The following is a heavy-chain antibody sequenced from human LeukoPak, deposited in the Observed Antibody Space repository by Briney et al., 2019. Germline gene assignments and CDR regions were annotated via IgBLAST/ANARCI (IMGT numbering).Heavy chain of an antibody. J-gene: IGHJ4*02. Sequence: PGGSLRLSCAASGFMFSMYSMNWVRQAPGKGLEWVSSISSSSSQIYYADSVKGRFTISRDNAKNSLYLQMNSLRAEDTAVYYCAVDLSGSYSHDYWGQGTLVTVSS. CDR1: GFMFSMYS. V-gene: IGHV3-21*04. CDR2: ISSSSSQI. CDR3: AVDLSGSYSHDY. D-gene: IGHD1-26*01.